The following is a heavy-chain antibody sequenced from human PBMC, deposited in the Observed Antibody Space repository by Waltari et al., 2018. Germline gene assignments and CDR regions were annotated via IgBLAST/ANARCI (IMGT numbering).Heavy chain of an antibody. J-gene: IGHJ4*02. CDR3: VRWMGYYDILTGYYGRFDY. CDR1: GGSISSYY. Sequence: QVQLQESGPGLVKPSETLSLTCTVSGGSISSYYWSWIRQPPGKGLEWIGYIYYSGSTNYNPSLKSRVTISVDTSKNQFSLKLSSVTAADTAVYYCVRWMGYYDILTGYYGRFDYWGQGTLVTVSS. V-gene: IGHV4-59*01. CDR2: IYYSGST. D-gene: IGHD3-9*01.